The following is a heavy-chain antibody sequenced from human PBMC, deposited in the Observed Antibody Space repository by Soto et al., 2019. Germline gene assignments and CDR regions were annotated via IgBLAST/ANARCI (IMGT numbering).Heavy chain of an antibody. D-gene: IGHD2-2*01. CDR1: GFTFSSYG. V-gene: IGHV3-30*03. J-gene: IGHJ4*02. CDR3: ARDGDSVVVPVAGPDAFAFDQ. Sequence: QVQLVESGGGVVQPGRSLRLSCAGSGFTFSSYGTHWVRQAPGKGLEWVAVVSSGGETTYYADSVKGRFTISRHNSKNTMYLQMSRLRPEDTAVYYCARDGDSVVVPVAGPDAFAFDQWGQGTLVTVSS. CDR2: VSSGGETT.